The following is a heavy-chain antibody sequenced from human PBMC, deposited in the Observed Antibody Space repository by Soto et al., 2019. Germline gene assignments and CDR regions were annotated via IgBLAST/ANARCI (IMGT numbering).Heavy chain of an antibody. D-gene: IGHD6-6*01. J-gene: IGHJ4*02. CDR1: GYTFTSYG. Sequence: ASVKVSCKASGYTFTSYGISWVRQAPGQGLEWMGRISAYNGNTNYAQKLQGRVTMTTDTSTSTAYMELRSLRSDDTAVYYCARDLVGVGDSSSSYWGQGTLVTVSS. CDR3: ARDLVGVGDSSSSY. CDR2: ISAYNGNT. V-gene: IGHV1-18*01.